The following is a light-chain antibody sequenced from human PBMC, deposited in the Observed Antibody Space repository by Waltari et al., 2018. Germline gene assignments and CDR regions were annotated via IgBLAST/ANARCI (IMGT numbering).Light chain of an antibody. CDR2: DVS. V-gene: IGLV2-23*02. CDR3: CSYAGSSTVV. Sequence: QSALTQPASVSGSPGQSITISCTGTSSDVVGYNYVPWYQQHPGKAPKLMIYDVSKRPSGVSNRFSGSKSGNTASLTISGLQAEDEADYYCCSYAGSSTVVFGGGTKLTVL. CDR1: SSDVVGYNY. J-gene: IGLJ2*01.